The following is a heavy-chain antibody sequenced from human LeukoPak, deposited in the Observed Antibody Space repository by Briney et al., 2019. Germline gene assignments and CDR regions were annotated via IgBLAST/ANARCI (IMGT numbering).Heavy chain of an antibody. Sequence: GGSLRLSCAASGFTFSSYAMHWVRQAPGKGLEWVSSITGSGDDTFHADSVKGRFTIYRDNSKNTLYLQMNSLRAEDTAVYYCAKDSVPSGWPSDWFDPWGQGTLVTVSS. D-gene: IGHD6-19*01. J-gene: IGHJ5*02. CDR1: GFTFSSYA. V-gene: IGHV3-23*01. CDR2: ITGSGDDT. CDR3: AKDSVPSGWPSDWFDP.